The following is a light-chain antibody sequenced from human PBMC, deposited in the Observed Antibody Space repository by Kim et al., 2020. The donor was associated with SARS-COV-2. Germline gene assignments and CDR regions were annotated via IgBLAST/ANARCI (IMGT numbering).Light chain of an antibody. CDR3: QQRSKWPLT. Sequence: SLSPGERPTLSCRASQSVSKSLGWYQQKTGQAPRLLIYDASNRATGIPARFSGSGSGTDFTLTISSLEPEDFAVYYCQQRSKWPLTFGGGTKVEI. CDR1: QSVSKS. J-gene: IGKJ4*01. CDR2: DAS. V-gene: IGKV3-11*01.